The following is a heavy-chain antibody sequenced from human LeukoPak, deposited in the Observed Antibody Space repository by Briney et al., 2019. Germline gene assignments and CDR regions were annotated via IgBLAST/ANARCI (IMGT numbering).Heavy chain of an antibody. J-gene: IGHJ4*02. V-gene: IGHV4-59*01. CDR3: VRDPFFDY. CDR2: IYYSGST. D-gene: IGHD3-16*01. Sequence: SETLSLTXTVSGGSISSYYWSWIRQPPGKGLEWIGYIYYSGSTNYNPSLKSRVTISVDTSRNQFSLKLSSVTAADTAVYYCVRDPFFDYWGQGTLVTVSS. CDR1: GGSISSYY.